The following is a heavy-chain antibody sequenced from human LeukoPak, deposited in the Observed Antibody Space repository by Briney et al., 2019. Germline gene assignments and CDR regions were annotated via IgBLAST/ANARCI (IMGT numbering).Heavy chain of an antibody. D-gene: IGHD4-17*01. CDR1: GDSLTSGSRY. CDR2: FYSSTRT. CDR3: ARCMSELDYGDYAYCYHMDV. Sequence: SETLSLTCTVSGDSLTSGSRYWSWIRQPAGKGLEWIGHFYSSTRTTYNPSLESRVTISGDTAKNQFSLKLDSVTAADTAVYFCARCMSELDYGDYAYCYHMDVWGKGTTVTVSS. V-gene: IGHV4-61*09. J-gene: IGHJ6*04.